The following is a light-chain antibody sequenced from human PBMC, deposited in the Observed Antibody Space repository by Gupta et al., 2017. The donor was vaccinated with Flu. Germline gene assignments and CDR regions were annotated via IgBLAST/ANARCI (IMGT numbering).Light chain of an antibody. Sequence: ITISCTGSISDVGDYNYVSWYQQDPGKAPNLLIYEVTNRPSGVSNRFSGSKSGNTASLTISGLQAEDESDYYCCSYTSTRTVVFGGGTKLTVL. CDR3: CSYTSTRTVV. V-gene: IGLV2-14*01. J-gene: IGLJ3*02. CDR2: EVT. CDR1: ISDVGDYNY.